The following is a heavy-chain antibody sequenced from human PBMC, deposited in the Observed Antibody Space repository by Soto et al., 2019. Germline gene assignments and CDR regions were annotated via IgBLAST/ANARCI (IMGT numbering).Heavy chain of an antibody. CDR2: IGTDGTTV. CDR1: GFAFSTYS. CDR3: AKGRRHGEWYFDV. J-gene: IGHJ4*02. Sequence: SLRLSCAASGFAFSTYSMHWVRQAPGKGLEWVAVIGTDGTTVIYGESVKGRFSISRDSPKNTLYLQMNGLRPEDTADYYCAKGRRHGEWYFDVWGQGTLVTVSS. V-gene: IGHV3-30*18. D-gene: IGHD3-3*01.